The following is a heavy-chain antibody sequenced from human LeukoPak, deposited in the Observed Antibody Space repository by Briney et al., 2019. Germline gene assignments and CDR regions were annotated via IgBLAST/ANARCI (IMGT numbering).Heavy chain of an antibody. J-gene: IGHJ4*02. CDR2: ISYSGST. CDR3: ARGGYYFDS. V-gene: IGHV4-59*01. Sequence: SETLSLTCTRSVGSISSYYWNWIRQPPGKGLESIGYISYSGSTKYNPSIKSRVTLSVDTSKNQFSLKPGSVTAVDTAVYYCARGGYYFDSWGQGSLVTASS. CDR1: VGSISSYY. D-gene: IGHD3-10*01.